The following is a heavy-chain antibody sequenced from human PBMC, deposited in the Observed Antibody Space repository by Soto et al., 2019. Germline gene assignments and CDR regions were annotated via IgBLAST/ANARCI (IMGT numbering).Heavy chain of an antibody. D-gene: IGHD6-6*01. V-gene: IGHV3-21*01. CDR2: ISSSSSYI. J-gene: IGHJ4*02. CDR1: GFTFSSYS. Sequence: GGSLRLSCAASGFTFSSYSMNWVRQAPGKGLEWVSSISSSSSYIYYADSVKGRFTISRDNAKNSLYLQMNSLRAEDTAVYYCARDLDAPLVYFGYWGQGTLVTVSS. CDR3: ARDLDAPLVYFGY.